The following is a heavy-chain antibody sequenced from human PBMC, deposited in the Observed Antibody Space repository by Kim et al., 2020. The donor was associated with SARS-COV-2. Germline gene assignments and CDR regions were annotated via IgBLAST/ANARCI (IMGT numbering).Heavy chain of an antibody. D-gene: IGHD3-22*01. J-gene: IGHJ1*01. V-gene: IGHV4-30-4*01. CDR3: ARGYYYDSSGYSN. CDR2: IYYSGST. CDR1: GGSISSGDYY. Sequence: SETLSLTCTVSGGSISSGDYYWSWIRQPPGKGLEWIGYIYYSGSTYYNPSLKSRVTISVDTSKNQFSLKLSSVTAADTAVYYCARGYYYDSSGYSNWGQGTLVTVSS.